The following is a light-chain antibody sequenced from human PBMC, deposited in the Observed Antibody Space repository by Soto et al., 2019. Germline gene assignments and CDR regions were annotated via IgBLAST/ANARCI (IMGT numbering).Light chain of an antibody. CDR3: QQYDNLPLT. Sequence: DIQMTQSPSSLSASVGDRVTITCPASQDIGNSLNWYQQKPGKAPKLLLSAASNLETGGPSRFSGIGSGTDFAFIISSLQPEDIATYFCQQYDNLPLTFGQGPRLELK. CDR2: AAS. V-gene: IGKV1-33*01. CDR1: QDIGNS. J-gene: IGKJ5*01.